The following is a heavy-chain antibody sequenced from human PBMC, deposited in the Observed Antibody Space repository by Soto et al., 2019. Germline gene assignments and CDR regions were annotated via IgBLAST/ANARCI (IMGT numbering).Heavy chain of an antibody. Sequence: PSETLSLTCTVSGGSISSSTYYWGWIRQPPGQGLEWIGSIYYSGSTYYNPSLKTRVTISVDTPKNKFSLKLSSVTAADTAVYYCARHLGVPHGMDVWGQGTTVTVSS. CDR3: ARHLGVPHGMDV. J-gene: IGHJ6*02. CDR2: IYYSGST. CDR1: GGSISSSTYY. V-gene: IGHV4-39*01.